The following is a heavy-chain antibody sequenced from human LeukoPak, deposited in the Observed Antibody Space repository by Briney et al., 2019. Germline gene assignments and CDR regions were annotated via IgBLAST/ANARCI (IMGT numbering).Heavy chain of an antibody. CDR2: IIPIFGTA. CDR3: ASEGYYYDSSGYFDY. J-gene: IGHJ4*02. CDR1: GGTFSSYA. Sequence: VKASCKASGGTFSSYAISWVRRAPGQGLEWMGRIIPIFGTANCAQKFQGRVTITTDESTSTAYMELSSLRSEDTAVYYCASEGYYYDSSGYFDYWGQGTLVTVSS. D-gene: IGHD3-22*01. V-gene: IGHV1-69*13.